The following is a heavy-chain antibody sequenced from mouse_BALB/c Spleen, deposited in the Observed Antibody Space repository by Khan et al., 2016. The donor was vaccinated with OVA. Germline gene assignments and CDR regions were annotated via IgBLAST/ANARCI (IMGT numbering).Heavy chain of an antibody. CDR1: GYTFTDYI. D-gene: IGHD1-1*01. CDR2: IYPGSGTT. CDR3: ARFETTVADY. Sequence: QVQLKESGPELVKPGASVKMSCKASGYTFTDYIISWVKQRTGQGLEWIGEIYPGSGTTHYNEKFKGKATLTADKPSNTAYMQLSSLTSEDSAIYFCARFETTVADYWGQGTTLTVSS. J-gene: IGHJ2*01. V-gene: IGHV1-77*01.